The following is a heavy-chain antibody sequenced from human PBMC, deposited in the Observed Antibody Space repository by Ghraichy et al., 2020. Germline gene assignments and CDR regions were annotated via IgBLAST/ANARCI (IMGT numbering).Heavy chain of an antibody. CDR2: IYPGDSDT. CDR1: GYSFTNFW. D-gene: IGHD1-26*01. J-gene: IGHJ3*02. V-gene: IGHV5-51*01. CDR3: ARRLVGATTHAFDI. Sequence: GESLNISCKGFGYSFTNFWIGWVRQMPGKGLEWMGIIYPGDSDTKYSPSFQGQVTISADKSIGTAYLQWSSLKASDTAMYYCARRLVGATTHAFDIWGQGTIVAVSS.